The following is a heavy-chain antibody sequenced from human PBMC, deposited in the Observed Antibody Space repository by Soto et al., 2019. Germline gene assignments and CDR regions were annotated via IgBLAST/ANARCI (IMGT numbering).Heavy chain of an antibody. CDR1: GLPISNAW. D-gene: IGHD2-15*01. V-gene: IGHV3-15*07. J-gene: IGHJ6*02. CDR2: IKNKTEGGPT. CDR3: TTGSVEGV. Sequence: EVQLVESGGGFIQPGGSLRLSCAASGLPISNAWMNWVRQAPGKGLEWVGRIKNKTEGGPTDYAAAVKGRFTVSRDDSKDTLYLQMNSLKTEATAVYYCTTGSVEGVWGQGTTVTVSS.